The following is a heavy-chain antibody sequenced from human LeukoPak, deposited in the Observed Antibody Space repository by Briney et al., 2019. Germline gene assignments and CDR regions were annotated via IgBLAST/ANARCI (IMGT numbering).Heavy chain of an antibody. D-gene: IGHD1-26*01. CDR3: ARTAWELLAFDY. J-gene: IGHJ4*02. Sequence: SETLSLTCTVSGGSISSSSYYWGWIREPPGKGLEWIGSIYYSGSTYYNPSLKSRVTISVDTSKTQFSLKLSSVTAADTAVCYCARTAWELLAFDYWGQGTQVTVSS. CDR1: GGSISSSSYY. V-gene: IGHV4-39*01. CDR2: IYYSGST.